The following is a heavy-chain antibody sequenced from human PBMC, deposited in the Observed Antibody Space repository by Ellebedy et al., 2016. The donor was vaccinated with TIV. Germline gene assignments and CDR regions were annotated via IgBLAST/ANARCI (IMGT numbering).Heavy chain of an antibody. J-gene: IGHJ5*02. V-gene: IGHV3-7*01. CDR1: GFTFSSYW. D-gene: IGHD1-26*01. CDR3: ARDGGSGSSGNWFDP. CDR2: IKQDGSEK. Sequence: PGGSLRLSCAASGFTFSSYWMSWVRQAPGKGLEWVANIKQDGSEKYYVDSVKGRFTISRDHAKNSLYLQMNSLRAEDTAVYYCARDGGSGSSGNWFDPWGQGTLVTVSS.